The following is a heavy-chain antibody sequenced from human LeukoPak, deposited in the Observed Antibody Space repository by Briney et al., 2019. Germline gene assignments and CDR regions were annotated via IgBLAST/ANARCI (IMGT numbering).Heavy chain of an antibody. CDR2: LYYMRGA. CDR3: AREDHLYCSGGSCYSHAFDI. J-gene: IGHJ3*02. D-gene: IGHD2-15*01. CDR1: GGSISGYY. Sequence: SETLSLTCTVSGGSISGYYWSWSRQPPGKGVEWIGNLYYMRGAWYKSSLKSRVTTSVDTSRNEFSLKLSSVTAADTAVYYCAREDHLYCSGGSCYSHAFDIWGQGTMVTVSS. V-gene: IGHV4-59*12.